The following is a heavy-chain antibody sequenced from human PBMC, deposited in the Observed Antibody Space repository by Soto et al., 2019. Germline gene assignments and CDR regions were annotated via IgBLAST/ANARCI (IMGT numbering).Heavy chain of an antibody. CDR1: GFTFSVSA. V-gene: IGHV3-73*02. CDR2: IRSTAQNSAT. Sequence: EVQLVESGGGLVQPGGSLKLSCAASGFTFSVSAIHWVRQAPGRGLEWVGRIRSTAQNSATGYVASVRGRFTISRDDSKNTAYLQMNSLKTDDTAVYYCAKGKTSGWYYFDFWGQGTLVTVSS. D-gene: IGHD6-19*01. CDR3: AKGKTSGWYYFDF. J-gene: IGHJ4*02.